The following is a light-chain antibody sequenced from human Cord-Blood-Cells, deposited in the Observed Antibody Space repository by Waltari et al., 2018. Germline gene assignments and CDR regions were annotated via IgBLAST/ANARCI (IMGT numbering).Light chain of an antibody. Sequence: ELVLTQSPGTLSLPTGERATLPCRASQSVSSSHLAWYQQKPGQAPRLIIYGASSRATGIPDRCSGSGSGTGFTLTISILAPEAFAVNYCHQYGSSPRTFGQGTEVENK. CDR3: HQYGSSPRT. J-gene: IGKJ1*01. CDR1: QSVSSSH. CDR2: GAS. V-gene: IGKV3-20*01.